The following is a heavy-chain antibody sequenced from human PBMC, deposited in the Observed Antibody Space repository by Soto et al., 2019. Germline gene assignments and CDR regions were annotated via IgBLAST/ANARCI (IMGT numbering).Heavy chain of an antibody. CDR3: AKDQKGCGGDCYSPNWFDP. D-gene: IGHD2-21*02. Sequence: GALRPSCLTPRFTFRSPGLHLVRQAPSKGPEWVSRVKSDGSSTSYADSVKGRFTISRDNSKNTLYLQMNSLRAEDTAVYYCAKDQKGCGGDCYSPNWFDPWGQGTLVTVSS. CDR1: RFTFRSPG. V-gene: IGHV3-74*01. J-gene: IGHJ5*02. CDR2: VKSDGSST.